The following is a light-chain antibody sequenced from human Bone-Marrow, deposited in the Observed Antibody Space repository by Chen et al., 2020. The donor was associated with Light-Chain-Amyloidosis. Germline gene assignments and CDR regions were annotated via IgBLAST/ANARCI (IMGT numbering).Light chain of an antibody. CDR1: SSDVGTYNY. J-gene: IGLJ2*01. CDR3: SSYGGNNDIV. CDR2: EVT. V-gene: IGLV2-8*01. Sequence: QSALTQLPSASGSPGPSVTISCTGTSSDVGTYNYVSWYQQHPGKAPRHIIYEVTKRPSGVPDRFSGSKFGNTASLTISGLQAEDEADYYCSSYGGNNDIVFGGGTKLTVL.